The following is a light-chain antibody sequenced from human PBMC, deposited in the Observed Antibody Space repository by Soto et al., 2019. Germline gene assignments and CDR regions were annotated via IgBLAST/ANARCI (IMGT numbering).Light chain of an antibody. Sequence: ECVSTHSPSTVSLSPVERSTLSFSASQSVSSYLAWYQQKPGQAPRXLIYDASNRATGIPARFSGSGSGTDFTLTISSLEPEDFAVYYCQQRSNSITFGQGTRLEIK. CDR2: DAS. V-gene: IGKV3-11*01. CDR3: QQRSNSIT. J-gene: IGKJ5*01. CDR1: QSVSSY.